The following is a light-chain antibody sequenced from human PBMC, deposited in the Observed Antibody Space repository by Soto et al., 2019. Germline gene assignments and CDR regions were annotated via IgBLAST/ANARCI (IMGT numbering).Light chain of an antibody. Sequence: QSVLTQPASVSGSPGQSIAISCTGTSRDVGSYNLVSWYQQHPGKAPKVMIYEGSKRPSGVSDRFSGSKSGNTASLTISGLQAGDEADYYCCSYAGDSTYVFGTGTKLTVL. CDR2: EGS. CDR1: SRDVGSYNL. J-gene: IGLJ1*01. V-gene: IGLV2-23*01. CDR3: CSYAGDSTYV.